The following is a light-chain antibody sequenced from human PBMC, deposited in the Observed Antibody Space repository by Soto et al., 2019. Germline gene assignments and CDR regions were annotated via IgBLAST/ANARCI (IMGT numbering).Light chain of an antibody. CDR1: SSDVGGYNY. V-gene: IGLV2-14*03. Sequence: QSALTQPASVSGSPGQSITLSCTGTSSDVGGYNYVSWYQQHPGKAPKLMIYDVSNRPSGVSYRFSGSKSGNTASRTISGLQAEDEADYYCSSYTSSSTLYVFGTGTKVTGL. CDR3: SSYTSSSTLYV. CDR2: DVS. J-gene: IGLJ1*01.